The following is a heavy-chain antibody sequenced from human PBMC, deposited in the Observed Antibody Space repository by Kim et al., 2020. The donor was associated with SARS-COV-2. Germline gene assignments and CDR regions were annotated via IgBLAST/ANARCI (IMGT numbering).Heavy chain of an antibody. J-gene: IGHJ5*02. CDR2: IKQDGSEK. CDR1: GFTFSSYW. Sequence: GGSLRLSCAASGFTFSSYWMSWVRQAPGKGLEWVANIKQDGSEKYYVDSVKGRFTISRDNAKNSLYLQMNSLRAEDTAVYYCARCRYCSSTSPFNWFDPWGQGTLVTVSS. V-gene: IGHV3-7*01. D-gene: IGHD2-2*01. CDR3: ARCRYCSSTSPFNWFDP.